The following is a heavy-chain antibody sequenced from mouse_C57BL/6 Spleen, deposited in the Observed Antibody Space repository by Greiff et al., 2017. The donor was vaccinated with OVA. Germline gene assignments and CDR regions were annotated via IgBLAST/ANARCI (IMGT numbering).Heavy chain of an antibody. CDR3: ASDYYGSRYFDY. CDR2: INPSTGGT. Sequence: EVQLQQSGPELVKPGASVKISCKASGYSFTGYYMNWVKQSPEKSLEWIGEINPSTGGTTYNQKFKAKATLTVDKSASTAYMQLKSLTSEDSAVYYCASDYYGSRYFDYWGQGTTLTVSS. J-gene: IGHJ2*01. D-gene: IGHD1-1*01. CDR1: GYSFTGYY. V-gene: IGHV1-42*01.